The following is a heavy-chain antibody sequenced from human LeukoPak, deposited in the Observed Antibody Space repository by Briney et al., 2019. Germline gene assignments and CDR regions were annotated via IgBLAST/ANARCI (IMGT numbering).Heavy chain of an antibody. CDR1: AYTFTAYY. Sequence: ASVKVSCKASAYTFTAYYMHWVRQAPGQGLEWMGWINPNSGGTNYAQKFQGRVTMTRDTSISTAYMELSRLRSDDTAVYYCARGTYYDFWSGYQNWFDPWGQGTLVTVSS. D-gene: IGHD3-3*01. CDR2: INPNSGGT. V-gene: IGHV1-2*02. J-gene: IGHJ5*02. CDR3: ARGTYYDFWSGYQNWFDP.